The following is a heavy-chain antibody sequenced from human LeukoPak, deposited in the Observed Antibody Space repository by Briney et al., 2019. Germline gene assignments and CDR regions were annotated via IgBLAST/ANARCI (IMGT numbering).Heavy chain of an antibody. J-gene: IGHJ4*02. CDR2: IKEDGSEK. CDR1: GFTFSAYW. CDR3: ARVHHSSSWGTDDC. Sequence: GGSLRLSCAAYGFTFSAYWMTWVRQAPGKGLEWVANIKEDGSEKYYVDSVRGRFTISRDNAKNSLYLHMNSLRAEDTAVYYCARVHHSSSWGTDDCWGQGALVTVSS. D-gene: IGHD6-13*01. V-gene: IGHV3-7*01.